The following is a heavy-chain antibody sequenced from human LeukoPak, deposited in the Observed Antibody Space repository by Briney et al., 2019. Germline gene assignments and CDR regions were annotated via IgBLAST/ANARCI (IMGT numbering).Heavy chain of an antibody. J-gene: IGHJ3*02. Sequence: PRGSLRLSCAGSGFTLSSYDINWVRQAPGKGLEGVSYITSTGSTVSYADSVRGRFIIYRDNAKNSLFLQMNSLRAEDTAVYYCARELWGPDVFDIWGQGTMVTVSS. CDR2: ITSTGSTV. CDR1: GFTLSSYD. CDR3: ARELWGPDVFDI. D-gene: IGHD7-27*01. V-gene: IGHV3-48*03.